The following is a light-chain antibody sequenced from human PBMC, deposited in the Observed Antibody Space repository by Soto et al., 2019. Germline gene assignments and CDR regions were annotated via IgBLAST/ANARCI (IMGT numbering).Light chain of an antibody. CDR3: QQYNNWPRAT. J-gene: IGKJ1*01. V-gene: IGKV3-15*01. CDR2: GAS. CDR1: QSVSSN. Sequence: EIVMTQSPATLSVSPWERATLSCRASQSVSSNLAWYQQKPGQAPRLLIYGASTRATGIPARFSGSGSGTEFTLTISSLQSEDFAVYYCQQYNNWPRATFGQGTKVDIK.